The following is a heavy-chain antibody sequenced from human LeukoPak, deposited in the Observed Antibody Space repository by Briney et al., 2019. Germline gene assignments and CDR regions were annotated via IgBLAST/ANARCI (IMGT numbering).Heavy chain of an antibody. CDR3: ARENPTVTLLDY. CDR2: IIPILGIA. J-gene: IGHJ4*02. D-gene: IGHD4-17*01. CDR1: GYNFWGYG. V-gene: IGHV1-69*04. Sequence: SVKVCCKASGYNFWGYGITWVRQAPGQGLEWMGRIIPILGIANYAQKFQGRVTITADKSTSTAYMELSSLRSEDTAVYYCARENPTVTLLDYWGQGTLVTVSS.